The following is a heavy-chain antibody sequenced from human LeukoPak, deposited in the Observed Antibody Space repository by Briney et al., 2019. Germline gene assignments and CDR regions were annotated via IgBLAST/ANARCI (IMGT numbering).Heavy chain of an antibody. J-gene: IGHJ1*01. Sequence: GESLKISCKASGYSFTSHWIGWVRQMPGKGLEWMGIIDHSDSETRYTPSFQGQVTISADKSLTTANLQWDSPKASYTARYYCARQTAMGRSGDYWGQGTLVTVSS. CDR3: ARQTAMGRSGDY. CDR2: IDHSDSET. V-gene: IGHV5-51*01. CDR1: GYSFTSHW. D-gene: IGHD5-18*01.